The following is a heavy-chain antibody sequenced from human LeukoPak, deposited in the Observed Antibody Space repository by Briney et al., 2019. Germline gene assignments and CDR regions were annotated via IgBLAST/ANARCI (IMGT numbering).Heavy chain of an antibody. CDR1: GFTFSSYA. CDR2: ISGSGGST. V-gene: IGHV3-23*01. D-gene: IGHD6-19*01. J-gene: IGHJ6*02. Sequence: GGSLRLSCAASGFTFSSYAMSWVRQAPGKGLEWVSAISGSGGSTYYADSVKGRFTISRDNSKNTLYLQMNSLRAEDTAVYYCAKDQASSSGWYDYYYYGMDVWGQGTTVTVSS. CDR3: AKDQASSSGWYDYYYYGMDV.